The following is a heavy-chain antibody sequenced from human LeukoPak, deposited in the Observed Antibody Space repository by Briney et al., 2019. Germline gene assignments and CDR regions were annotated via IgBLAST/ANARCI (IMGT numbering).Heavy chain of an antibody. Sequence: PGGSLRLSCAASGFTFSSYAMSWVRQAPGKGLEWVSGISGSGGNTYYADSVKGRFTISRDSSRNTLYLQMNSLRAEDTAVYYCAKTGWAAGTWVDYWGQGTLVTVSS. CDR1: GFTFSSYA. J-gene: IGHJ4*02. V-gene: IGHV3-23*01. CDR2: ISGSGGNT. CDR3: AKTGWAAGTWVDY. D-gene: IGHD6-13*01.